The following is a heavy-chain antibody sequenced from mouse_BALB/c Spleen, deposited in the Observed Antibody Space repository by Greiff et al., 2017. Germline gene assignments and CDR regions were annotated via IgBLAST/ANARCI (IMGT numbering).Heavy chain of an antibody. CDR1: GFTFSSFG. V-gene: IGHV5-17*02. CDR3: ARGGYDPYFDY. CDR2: ISSGSSTI. J-gene: IGHJ2*01. Sequence: EVKLMESGGGLVQPGGSRKLSCAASGFTFSSFGMHWVRQAPEKGLEWVAYISSGSSTIYYADTVKGRFTISRDNPKNTLFLQMTSLRSEDTAMYYCARGGYDPYFDYWGQGTTLTVSS. D-gene: IGHD2-3*01.